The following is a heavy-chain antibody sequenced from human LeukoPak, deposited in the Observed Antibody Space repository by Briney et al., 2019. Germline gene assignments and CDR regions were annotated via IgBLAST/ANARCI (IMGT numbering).Heavy chain of an antibody. V-gene: IGHV4-59*08. J-gene: IGHJ4*02. CDR2: IYYSGST. D-gene: IGHD3-10*01. Sequence: SETLSLTCTVSGGSISSYYWSWIRQPPGKGLERIGYIYYSGSTNYNPSLKSRVTISVDTSKNQFSLKLSSVTAADTAVYYCASPYYYGSGLRLWGQGTLVTVSS. CDR3: ASPYYYGSGLRL. CDR1: GGSISSYY.